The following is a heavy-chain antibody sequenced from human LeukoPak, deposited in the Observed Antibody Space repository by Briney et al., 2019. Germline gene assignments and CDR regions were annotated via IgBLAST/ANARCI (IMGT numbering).Heavy chain of an antibody. CDR1: GFTFSNYA. J-gene: IGHJ4*02. D-gene: IGHD6-19*01. V-gene: IGHV3-23*01. Sequence: GESLRLSCAASGFTFSNYAMSWVRQAPGKGLEWVSAIGDNGGSTYYADSVKGWFTISRDNSKNTVFLQVNSLRAEDTAVYYCAKGAWSTIYTLDYWGQGTLVTVSS. CDR3: AKGAWSTIYTLDY. CDR2: IGDNGGST.